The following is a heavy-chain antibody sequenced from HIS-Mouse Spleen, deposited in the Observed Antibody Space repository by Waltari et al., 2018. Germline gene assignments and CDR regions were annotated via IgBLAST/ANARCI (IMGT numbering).Heavy chain of an antibody. Sequence: EVQLVESGGGLVQPGGSLRLSCAASGFTFSSYWRSGVRKAPGKGLGWVANIKQDGSEKYYVDSVKGRFTISRDNAKNSLYLQMNSLRAEDTAVYYCARERRGPGWFDPWGQGTLVTVSS. V-gene: IGHV3-7*01. D-gene: IGHD5-12*01. CDR3: ARERRGPGWFDP. CDR2: IKQDGSEK. CDR1: GFTFSSYW. J-gene: IGHJ5*02.